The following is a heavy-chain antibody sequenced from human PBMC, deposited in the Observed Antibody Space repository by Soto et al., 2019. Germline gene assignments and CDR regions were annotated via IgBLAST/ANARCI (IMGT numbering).Heavy chain of an antibody. J-gene: IGHJ4*02. CDR3: ARDRNYDILTGPDY. CDR1: GFTFSSYG. Sequence: QVQLVESGGGVVQPGRSLRLSCAASGFTFSSYGMHWVRQAPGKGLEWVAVIWYDGSNKYYADSVKGRFTISRDNSKNTLYLQMNSLRAEGTAVYYCARDRNYDILTGPDYWGQGTLVTVSS. V-gene: IGHV3-33*01. D-gene: IGHD3-9*01. CDR2: IWYDGSNK.